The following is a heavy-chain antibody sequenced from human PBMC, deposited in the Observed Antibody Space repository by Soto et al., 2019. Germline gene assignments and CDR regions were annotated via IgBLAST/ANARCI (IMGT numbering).Heavy chain of an antibody. Sequence: SVKVSCKASGGTFSSYAISWVRQAPGQGLEWMGGIIPIFGTANYAQKFQGRVTITADKSTSTAYMELSSLRSEDTAVYYCARVDCSGGSCYSHYYYYYGMDVWGQGTTVTVS. D-gene: IGHD2-15*01. CDR1: GGTFSSYA. CDR3: ARVDCSGGSCYSHYYYYYGMDV. J-gene: IGHJ6*02. CDR2: IIPIFGTA. V-gene: IGHV1-69*06.